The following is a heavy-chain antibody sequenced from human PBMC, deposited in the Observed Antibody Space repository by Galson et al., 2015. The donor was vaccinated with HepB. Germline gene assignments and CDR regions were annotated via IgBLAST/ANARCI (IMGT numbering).Heavy chain of an antibody. CDR2: ISWNSGSI. CDR1: GFTFDDYA. J-gene: IGHJ5*02. CDR3: AKDVDCSGFRSWFDP. Sequence: SLRLSCAASGFTFDDYAMHWVRQAPGKGLEWVSGISWNSGSIGYADSVKGRFTISRDNAKNSLYLQMNSLRAEDTALYYCAKDVDCSGFRSWFDPWGQGTLVTVSS. V-gene: IGHV3-9*01. D-gene: IGHD6-19*01.